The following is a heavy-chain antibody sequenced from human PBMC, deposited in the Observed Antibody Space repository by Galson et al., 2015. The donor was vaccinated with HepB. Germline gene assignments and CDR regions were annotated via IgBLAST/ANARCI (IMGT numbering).Heavy chain of an antibody. J-gene: IGHJ4*02. CDR3: TTDLWENSGGSSTNYFDY. CDR1: GFTFSSYA. Sequence: SLRLSCAASGFTFSSYAMSWVRQAPGKGLEWVSAINGSGGSTYYADSVKGRFTISRDNSKNTMYQQMNSLRAEDTAVYYCTTDLWENSGGSSTNYFDYWGQGTPVTVSS. CDR2: INGSGGST. V-gene: IGHV3-23*01. D-gene: IGHD2-2*01.